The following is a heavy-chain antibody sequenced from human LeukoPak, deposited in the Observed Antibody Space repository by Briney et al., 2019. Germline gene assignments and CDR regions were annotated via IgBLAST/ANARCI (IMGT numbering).Heavy chain of an antibody. V-gene: IGHV3-23*01. CDR1: GLTFAGCA. D-gene: IGHD6-6*01. Sequence: PGGSLRLSCAGSGLTFAGCAMPWVRQAPGKGLEWVSLISGSGGSRYYAEVVKGRFTISRDNSKNALYLRMHSLRAEETAVYYCAHWGSSGPFDYWGQGTLVTVSS. J-gene: IGHJ4*02. CDR2: ISGSGGSR. CDR3: AHWGSSGPFDY.